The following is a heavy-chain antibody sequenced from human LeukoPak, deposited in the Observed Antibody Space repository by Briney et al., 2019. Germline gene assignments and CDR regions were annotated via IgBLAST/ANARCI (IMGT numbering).Heavy chain of an antibody. CDR3: ARTPYCSGGSCYSRNYYYGMDV. CDR2: IIPILGIA. CDR1: GGTFSSYA. D-gene: IGHD2-15*01. V-gene: IGHV1-69*04. J-gene: IGHJ6*02. Sequence: GASVKVSCKASGGTFSSYAISWVRQAPGQGLEWMGRIIPILGIANYAQKFQGRVTITADKSTSTAYMELSSLRSEDTAVYYCARTPYCSGGSCYSRNYYYGMDVWGQGTTVTVSS.